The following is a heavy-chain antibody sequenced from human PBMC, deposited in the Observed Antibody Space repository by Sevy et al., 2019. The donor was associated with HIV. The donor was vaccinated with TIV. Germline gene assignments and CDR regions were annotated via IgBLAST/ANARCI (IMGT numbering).Heavy chain of an antibody. CDR2: ISGSGGST. CDR3: ARDTYYYDSSGYYRDY. CDR1: GFTFSTYA. Sequence: GGSLRLSCTASGFTFSTYAMSWVRQAPGKGLEWVSAISGSGGSTCYADSVKGQFTVSRDNSKNTLFLQMNNLRADDTAMYYCARDTYYYDSSGYYRDYWGQGTLVTVSS. J-gene: IGHJ4*02. D-gene: IGHD3-22*01. V-gene: IGHV3-23*01.